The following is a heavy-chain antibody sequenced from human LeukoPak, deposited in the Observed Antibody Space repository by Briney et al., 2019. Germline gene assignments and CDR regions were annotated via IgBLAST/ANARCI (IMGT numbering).Heavy chain of an antibody. CDR3: AKFAYNWNAPDGFDM. Sequence: GGSLRLSCAASGFTFSSYGMHWVRQAPGKGLEWVAVISYDGSVKHYADSVRGRFTISRDNSKSTLFLQMNSLRTDDTSVYFCAKFAYNWNAPDGFDMWGQGTMVIVSS. J-gene: IGHJ3*02. CDR1: GFTFSSYG. V-gene: IGHV3-30*18. D-gene: IGHD1-1*01. CDR2: ISYDGSVK.